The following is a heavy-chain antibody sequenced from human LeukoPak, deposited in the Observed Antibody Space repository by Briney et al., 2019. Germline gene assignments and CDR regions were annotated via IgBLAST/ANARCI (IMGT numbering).Heavy chain of an antibody. CDR2: ISGSGGSA. D-gene: IGHD6-13*01. CDR3: AKAADDSSSWYEDY. CDR1: GFTFSSYA. J-gene: IGHJ4*02. Sequence: GGSLRLSCAASGFTFSSYAMSWVRQAPGKGLEWVSAISGSGGSAYYADSVKGRFTISRDNSKNTLYLQMNSLRAEDTAVYHCAKAADDSSSWYEDYWGQGTLVTVSS. V-gene: IGHV3-23*01.